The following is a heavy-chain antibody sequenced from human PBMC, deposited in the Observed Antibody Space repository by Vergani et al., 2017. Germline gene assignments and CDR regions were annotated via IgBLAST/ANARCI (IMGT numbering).Heavy chain of an antibody. V-gene: IGHV4-4*03. CDR3: ARRGSGSYRGADYYGMDV. CDR2: IYHSGST. CDR1: GGSISSSNW. Sequence: QVQLQESGPGLVKPPGTLSLTCAVSGGSISSSNWWSWVRQPPGKGLEWIGEIYHSGSTNYNPSLKSRVTISVDKSKNQFSLKLSSVTAAGTAVYYCARRGSGSYRGADYYGMDVWGQGTTVTVSS. D-gene: IGHD3-10*01. J-gene: IGHJ6*02.